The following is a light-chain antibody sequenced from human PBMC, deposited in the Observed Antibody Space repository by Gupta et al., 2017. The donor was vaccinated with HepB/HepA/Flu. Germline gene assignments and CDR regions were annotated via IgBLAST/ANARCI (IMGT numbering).Light chain of an antibody. CDR2: GKN. J-gene: IGLJ3*02. V-gene: IGLV3-19*01. Sequence: SSELTQDPAVSVALGQTFRITCQGDSLRSYSASWYQQKPGQAIVLVIYGKNNRPSGILDRFHGSRAGNTASVTITGEQAEDEADYYCNSRNSSGNRWVFGGGTKLTVL. CDR1: SLRSYS. CDR3: NSRNSSGNRWV.